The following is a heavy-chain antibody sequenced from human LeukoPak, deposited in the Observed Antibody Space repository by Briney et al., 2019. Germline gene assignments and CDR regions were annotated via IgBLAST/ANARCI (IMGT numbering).Heavy chain of an antibody. CDR1: GFTFPVYA. V-gene: IGHV3-23*01. CDR2: MSTSGGST. Sequence: GGSLRLSCAASGFTFPVYAMSWVRQTPGKGLEWVAAMSTSGGSTYYADSVKGRFTISRDNAKNSLYLQMNSLRAEDTAVYYCARAGQEWFGDLGFDYWGQGTLVTVSS. J-gene: IGHJ4*02. D-gene: IGHD3-10*01. CDR3: ARAGQEWFGDLGFDY.